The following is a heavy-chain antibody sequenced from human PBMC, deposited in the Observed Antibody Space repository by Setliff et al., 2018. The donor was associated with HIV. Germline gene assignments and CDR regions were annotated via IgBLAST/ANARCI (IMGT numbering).Heavy chain of an antibody. J-gene: IGHJ2*01. V-gene: IGHV4-34*01. CDR3: ARQDYYFDSSGYYRWWEPFSWYFDL. D-gene: IGHD3-22*01. CDR2: INHSGST. CDR1: GGSFSGYY. Sequence: SETLSLTCAVYGGSFSGYYWSWIRQPPGKGLEWIGEINHSGSTNYNPSLKSRVTISVDTSKNQFSLKLSSVTAADTAVYYCARQDYYFDSSGYYRWWEPFSWYFDLWGRGTLVTVSS.